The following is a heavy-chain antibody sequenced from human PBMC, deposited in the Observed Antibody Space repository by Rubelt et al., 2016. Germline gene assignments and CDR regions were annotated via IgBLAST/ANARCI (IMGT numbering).Heavy chain of an antibody. Sequence: QLQLQESGPGLVKPSETLSLTCTVSGGSISSSSYYWGWIRQPPGKGLEWIGSIYYSGSTYYNPSLKSRVTMSVDTSKNQFSLKLSSVTAADTAVYYCARHEVGATRYDTIDPWGQGTLVTVSS. CDR1: GGSISSSSYY. CDR2: IYYSGST. J-gene: IGHJ5*02. D-gene: IGHD1-26*01. CDR3: ARHEVGATRYDTIDP. V-gene: IGHV4-39*01.